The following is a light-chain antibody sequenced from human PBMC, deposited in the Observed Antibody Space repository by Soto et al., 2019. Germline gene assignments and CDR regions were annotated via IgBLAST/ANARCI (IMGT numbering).Light chain of an antibody. CDR3: AAWDDSLNGPV. CDR2: DTN. V-gene: IGLV1-40*01. J-gene: IGLJ2*01. CDR1: GSTFGAGYD. Sequence: QSVLTQPPSVSGAPGQRVTISCTGSGSTFGAGYDVHWYQQLPGSAPKLLIYDTNQQATGVPDRFSGSRSGTSASLAIHGLQSEDEADYHCAAWDDSLNGPVFGGGTKVTVL.